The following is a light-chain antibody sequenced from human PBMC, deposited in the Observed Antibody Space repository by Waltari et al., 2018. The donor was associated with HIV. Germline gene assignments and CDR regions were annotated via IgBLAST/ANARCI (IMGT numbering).Light chain of an antibody. CDR3: SSYTSSSSRV. Sequence: QSAMTQPAPVSGSPGQPITISSTGNSSDVGASHYVTWSQPPPVQPHTVLIFEVSNRPSGVPNRFSGSKSGNTASLAISGLQAEDEADYYCSSYTSSSSRVVGGGTKLTVL. CDR2: EVS. CDR1: SSDVGASHY. J-gene: IGLJ2*01. V-gene: IGLV2-14*01.